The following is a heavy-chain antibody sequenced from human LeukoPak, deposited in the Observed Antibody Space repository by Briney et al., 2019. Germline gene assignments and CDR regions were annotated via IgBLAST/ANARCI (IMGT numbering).Heavy chain of an antibody. Sequence: GGSLRLSCTASGFTFSNYWMTWIRQAPGKGLEWVANIKQDGIDKYYVDSVEGRFTVSRDNTKNSLFLQMHSLRVEDTAVYYCARCSSGYYCDHFQTWGQGSLVTASS. V-gene: IGHV3-7*01. CDR1: GFTFSNYW. CDR2: IKQDGIDK. J-gene: IGHJ1*01. CDR3: ARCSSGYYCDHFQT. D-gene: IGHD3-22*01.